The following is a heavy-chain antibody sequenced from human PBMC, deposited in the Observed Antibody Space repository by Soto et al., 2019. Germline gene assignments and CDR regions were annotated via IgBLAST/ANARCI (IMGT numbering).Heavy chain of an antibody. CDR2: INPNSGGT. CDR1: GCTFTGYD. Sequence: GASVKVSCKASGCTFTGYDMHWVRQAPGQGLEWMGWINPNSGGTNYAQKFQGWVTMTRDTSISTAYMELSRLRSDDTAVYYCARAVPSTSTILSIVFWSGYSAYYGMDVWGQGTTVTVSS. V-gene: IGHV1-2*04. CDR3: ARAVPSTSTILSIVFWSGYSAYYGMDV. D-gene: IGHD3-3*01. J-gene: IGHJ6*01.